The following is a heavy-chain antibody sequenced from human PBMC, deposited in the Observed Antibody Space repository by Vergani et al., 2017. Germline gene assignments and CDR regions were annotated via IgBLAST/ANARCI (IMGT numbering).Heavy chain of an antibody. CDR2: INAGNGNT. Sequence: QVQLVQSGAEVKKPGASVKVSCKASGYTFTGYYMHWVRQAPGQGLEWMGWINAGNGNTKYSQKFQGRVTITRDTSASTAYMELSSLRSEDTAVYYCARGSSSVDYWGQGTLVTVSS. CDR3: ARGSSSVDY. V-gene: IGHV1-3*01. CDR1: GYTFTGYY. D-gene: IGHD6-13*01. J-gene: IGHJ4*02.